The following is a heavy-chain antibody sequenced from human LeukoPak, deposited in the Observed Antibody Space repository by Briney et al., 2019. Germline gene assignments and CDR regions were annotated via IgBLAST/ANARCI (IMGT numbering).Heavy chain of an antibody. V-gene: IGHV3-30-3*01. CDR1: GFTFSSYA. D-gene: IGHD6-13*01. Sequence: PGGSLRLSCAASGFTFSSYAMHWVRQAPGKGLEWVAVISYDGSNKYYADSVKGRFTISRDNSKNTLYLQMNSLRAEDTAVYYCARDQEQLVYYFDYWGQGTLVTVSS. CDR2: ISYDGSNK. CDR3: ARDQEQLVYYFDY. J-gene: IGHJ4*02.